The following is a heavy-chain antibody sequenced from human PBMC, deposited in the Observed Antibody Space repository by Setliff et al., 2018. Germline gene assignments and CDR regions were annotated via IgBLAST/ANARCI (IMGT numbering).Heavy chain of an antibody. V-gene: IGHV3-7*03. CDR1: GLSYTNDW. J-gene: IGHJ4*02. CDR3: ANYEQRPRNLDY. Sequence: GGSLRLSCTASGLSYTNDWVSWVRQAPGKGLEWLASINPHGSEKYYADSVKGRFTISRDNPRSTLYLQMNSLRAEDTALYYCANYEQRPRNLDYWGQGTLVTVSS. D-gene: IGHD3-3*01. CDR2: INPHGSEK.